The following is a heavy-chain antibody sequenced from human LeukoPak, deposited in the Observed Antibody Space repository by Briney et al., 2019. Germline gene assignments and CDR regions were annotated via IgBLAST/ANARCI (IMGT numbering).Heavy chain of an antibody. CDR2: IYYSGST. CDR1: GGSISSSNYY. V-gene: IGHV4-39*01. CDR3: ARHSAGYYYYGSGSYPLDY. Sequence: SGTLSLTCSVSGGSISSSNYYWGWIRQPPGKGLEWIGSIYYSGSTYYNPSLKSRVTIFVDTSKNQFSLKLSSVTAADTAVYYCARHSAGYYYYGSGSYPLDYWGQGTLVTVSS. J-gene: IGHJ4*02. D-gene: IGHD3-10*01.